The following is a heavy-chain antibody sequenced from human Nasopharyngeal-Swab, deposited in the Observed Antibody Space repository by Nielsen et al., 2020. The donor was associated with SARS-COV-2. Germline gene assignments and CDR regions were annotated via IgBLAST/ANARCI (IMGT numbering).Heavy chain of an antibody. CDR2: INHRGST. Sequence: SETLSLTCAVFGGSFTDYYWTWIRQPPGKGLEWIGEINHRGSTNYNSSLKSRVNISADTSKNQFSLNLSSVTAADTAVYYCARGLVDVNMMLVVIGFSYWLDSWGQGTLVTVSS. D-gene: IGHD3-22*01. J-gene: IGHJ5*01. V-gene: IGHV4-34*01. CDR3: ARGLVDVNMMLVVIGFSYWLDS. CDR1: GGSFTDYY.